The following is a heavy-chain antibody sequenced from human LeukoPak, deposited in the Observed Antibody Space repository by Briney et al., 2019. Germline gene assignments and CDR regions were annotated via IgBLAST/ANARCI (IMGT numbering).Heavy chain of an antibody. CDR2: ISGSGGST. Sequence: GGSLRLSCAASGFTFDDYAMSWVRQAPGKGLEWVSAISGSGGSTYYADSVKGRFTISRDNSKNTLYLQMNSLRAEDTAVYYCAKGEYCSSTSCYGFDYWGQGTLVTVSS. CDR3: AKGEYCSSTSCYGFDY. CDR1: GFTFDDYA. V-gene: IGHV3-23*01. J-gene: IGHJ4*02. D-gene: IGHD2-2*01.